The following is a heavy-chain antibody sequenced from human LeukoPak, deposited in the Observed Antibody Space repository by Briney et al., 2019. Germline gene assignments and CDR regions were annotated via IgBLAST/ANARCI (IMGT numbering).Heavy chain of an antibody. D-gene: IGHD6-19*01. CDR3: ARGRRIAVAGTGNWFDP. V-gene: IGHV4-34*01. J-gene: IGHJ5*02. CDR1: GGSFSGYY. Sequence: TSETLSLTCAVYGGSFSGYYWSWIRQPPGKGLEWIGEINHSGSTNYNPSLKGRVTISVDTSKNQFSLKLSSVTAADTAVYYCARGRRIAVAGTGNWFDPWGQGTLVTVSS. CDR2: INHSGST.